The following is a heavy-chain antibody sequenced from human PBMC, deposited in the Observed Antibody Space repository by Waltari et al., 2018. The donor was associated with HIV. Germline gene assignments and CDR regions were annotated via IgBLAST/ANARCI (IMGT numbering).Heavy chain of an antibody. D-gene: IGHD4-17*01. J-gene: IGHJ6*02. V-gene: IGHV4-59*01. CDR3: ARDMPRDGGYLSTDYYYYGMDV. CDR1: GGSISSYY. Sequence: QVQLQESGPGLVKPSETLSLTCTVSGGSISSYYWSWIRQPPGKGLEWIGYIYYSGSTNYNPSLKSRVTISVDTSKNQFSLKLSSVTAADTAVYYCARDMPRDGGYLSTDYYYYGMDVWGQGTTVTVSS. CDR2: IYYSGST.